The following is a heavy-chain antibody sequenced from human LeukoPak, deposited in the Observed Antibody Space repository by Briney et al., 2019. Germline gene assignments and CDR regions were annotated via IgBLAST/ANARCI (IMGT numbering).Heavy chain of an antibody. D-gene: IGHD5-24*01. CDR3: ASGERWLQNDY. J-gene: IGHJ4*02. V-gene: IGHV3-66*01. CDR1: GFTVSSNY. CDR2: IYSGGST. Sequence: PGGSLRLSCAASGFTVSSNYMSWVRQAPGKGLEWVSVIYSGGSTYYADSVKGRFTISRDNSKNTLYLQMNSLRAEDTAVYYCASGERWLQNDYWGQGTLVTVSS.